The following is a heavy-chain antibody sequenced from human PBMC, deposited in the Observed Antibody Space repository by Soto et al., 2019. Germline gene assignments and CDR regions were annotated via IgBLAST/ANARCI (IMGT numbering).Heavy chain of an antibody. J-gene: IGHJ6*02. CDR3: AKDTGLFRFLTSYGMDV. CDR2: ISYDGSNK. CDR1: GFTFSSYG. Sequence: GGSLRLSCAASGFTFSSYGMHWVRQAPGKGLEWVAVISYDGSNKYYADSVKGRFTISRDNSKNTLYLQMNSLRAEDTAVYYCAKDTGLFRFLTSYGMDVWGQGTTVTVSS. V-gene: IGHV3-30*18. D-gene: IGHD3-3*01.